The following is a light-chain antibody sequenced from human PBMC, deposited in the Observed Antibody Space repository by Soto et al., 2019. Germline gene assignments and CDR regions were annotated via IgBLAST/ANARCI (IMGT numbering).Light chain of an antibody. J-gene: IGLJ1*01. CDR2: DVS. CDR3: CSYAGSYTFYV. V-gene: IGLV2-11*01. Sequence: QSVLTQPRSVSGSPGRSVTISCTGTSSDVGGYNYVSWYQQHPGKAPKLMIYDVSKRPSGVPDRFSGSKSGNTASLTISGLQAEDEADYYCCSYAGSYTFYVFGTGTKVTV. CDR1: SSDVGGYNY.